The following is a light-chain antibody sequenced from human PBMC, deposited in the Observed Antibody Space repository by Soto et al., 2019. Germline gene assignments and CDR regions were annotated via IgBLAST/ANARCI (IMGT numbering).Light chain of an antibody. J-gene: IGLJ3*02. CDR2: GNS. Sequence: QSVLTQPPSVSGAPGQRVTISCTGSSSNIGAGYDVHWYQQLPGTAPKLLISGNSNRPSGVPDRFSGSKSGTSASLAITVLQAEYEADYYCQSYDSSLSGWVFGGGTKLTVL. CDR1: SSNIGAGYD. V-gene: IGLV1-40*01. CDR3: QSYDSSLSGWV.